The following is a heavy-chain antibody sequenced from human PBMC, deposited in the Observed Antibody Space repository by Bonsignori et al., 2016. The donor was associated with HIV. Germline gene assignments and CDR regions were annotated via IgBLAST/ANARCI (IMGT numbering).Heavy chain of an antibody. CDR3: ARESIAAAGNEGIDY. CDR2: IIPILGIA. V-gene: IGHV1-69*10. J-gene: IGHJ4*02. D-gene: IGHD6-13*01. Sequence: WVRQAPGQGLEWMGGIIPILGIANYAQKFQGRVTITADESTSTAYMELSSLRSEDTAVYYCARESIAAAGNEGIDYWGQGTLVTV.